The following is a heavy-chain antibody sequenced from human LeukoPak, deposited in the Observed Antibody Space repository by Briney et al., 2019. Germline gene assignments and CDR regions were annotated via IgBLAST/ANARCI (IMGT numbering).Heavy chain of an antibody. V-gene: IGHV3-30*01. CDR3: ARDGDIVVVPAAHYYYYYYMDV. CDR2: ISYDGSNK. Sequence: GGSLRLSCAASGFTFSSYAMHWVRQAPGKGLGWVAVISYDGSNKYYADSVKGRFTISRDNSKNTLYLQMNSLRAEDTAVYYCARDGDIVVVPAAHYYYYYYMDVWGKGTTVTVSS. D-gene: IGHD2-2*01. J-gene: IGHJ6*03. CDR1: GFTFSSYA.